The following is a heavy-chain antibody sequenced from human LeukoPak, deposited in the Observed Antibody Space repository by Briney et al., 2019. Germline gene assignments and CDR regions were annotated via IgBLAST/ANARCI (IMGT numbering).Heavy chain of an antibody. Sequence: SVKVSCKASGGTFSSYAISWVRQAPGQGLEWMGGIIPIFGTANYAQKFQGRVTITADESTSTAYMELSSLRSEDTAVYYCARDHDGHNPPDYWGQGTLVTVSS. J-gene: IGHJ4*02. CDR3: ARDHDGHNPPDY. D-gene: IGHD5-24*01. CDR1: GGTFSSYA. CDR2: IIPIFGTA. V-gene: IGHV1-69*13.